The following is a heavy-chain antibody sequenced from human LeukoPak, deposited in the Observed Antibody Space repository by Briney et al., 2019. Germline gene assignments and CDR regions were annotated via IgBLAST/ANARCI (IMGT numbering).Heavy chain of an antibody. D-gene: IGHD1-26*01. J-gene: IGHJ3*02. V-gene: IGHV4-59*01. CDR2: MHHSGSA. CDR1: GGSISSYF. Sequence: SETLSLTCTVSGGSISSYFWSWVRQSPGKGLEWIGFMHHSGSANSNPSLKSRVTISMDTSKNQFSLKMSSVTAADTAVYYCARGSPLEWDVFGDSFDIWGQGTMVTVSS. CDR3: ARGSPLEWDVFGDSFDI.